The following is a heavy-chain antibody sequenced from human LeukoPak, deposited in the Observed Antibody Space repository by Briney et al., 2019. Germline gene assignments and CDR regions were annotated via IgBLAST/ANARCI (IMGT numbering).Heavy chain of an antibody. CDR3: AKPNSGSYFDY. CDR1: GFTFSSYS. J-gene: IGHJ4*02. D-gene: IGHD1-26*01. Sequence: GGSLRLSCAASGFTFSSYSMNWVRQAPGKGLEWVSSISSSSSYIYYADSVKGRFTISRDNSKNTLYLQMNSLRAEDTAVYYCAKPNSGSYFDYWGQGTLVTVSS. V-gene: IGHV3-21*04. CDR2: ISSSSSYI.